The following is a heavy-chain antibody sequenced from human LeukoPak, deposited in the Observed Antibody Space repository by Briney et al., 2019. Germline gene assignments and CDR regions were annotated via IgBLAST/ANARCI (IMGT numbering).Heavy chain of an antibody. D-gene: IGHD2-2*02. CDR1: GGSSSGYY. CDR3: ARGGPPRYCSSTSCYRWNFDY. J-gene: IGHJ4*02. Sequence: SETLSLTCAVYGGSSSGYYWSWIRQPPGKGLEWIGEINHSGSTNYNPSLKSRVTISVDTSKNQFSLKLSSVTAADTAVYYCARGGPPRYCSSTSCYRWNFDYWGQGTLVTVSS. V-gene: IGHV4-34*01. CDR2: INHSGST.